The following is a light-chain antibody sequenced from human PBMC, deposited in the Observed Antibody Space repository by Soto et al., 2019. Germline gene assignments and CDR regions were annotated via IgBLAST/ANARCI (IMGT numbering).Light chain of an antibody. CDR3: QQYNNWPPT. V-gene: IGKV1-5*01. CDR2: DAS. J-gene: IGKJ1*01. CDR1: QSIGRW. Sequence: DIQMTQPPSTLSAFVGDRVTITCLASQSIGRWLAWYQQKPGKAPKLLIYDASSLESGVPSRFSGSGSGTDFTLTISSLQSEDFAVYYCQQYNNWPPTFGQGTKVDIK.